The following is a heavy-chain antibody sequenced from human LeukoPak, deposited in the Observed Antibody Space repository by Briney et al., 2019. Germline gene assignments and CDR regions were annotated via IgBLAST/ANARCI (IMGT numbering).Heavy chain of an antibody. V-gene: IGHV4-30-2*01. CDR3: ARGGAITGTTSFDY. D-gene: IGHD1-7*01. J-gene: IGHJ4*02. CDR2: IYHSGST. Sequence: SSETLSLTCAVSGGSISSGGYSWSWIRQPPGKGLEWIAYIYHSGSTYYNPSLKSRVTISVDRSKNQFSLKLSSVTAADTAVYYCARGGAITGTTSFDYRGQGTLVTVSS. CDR1: GGSISSGGYS.